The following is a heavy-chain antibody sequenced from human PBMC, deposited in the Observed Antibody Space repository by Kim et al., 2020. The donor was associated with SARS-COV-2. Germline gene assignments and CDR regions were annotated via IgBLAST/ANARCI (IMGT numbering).Heavy chain of an antibody. CDR1: GDSISRSSYY. J-gene: IGHJ4*02. D-gene: IGHD1-20*01. Sequence: SETLSLTCTVSGDSISRSSYYWGWIRQPPGKGLEWIGSINYSGNTYYNPSLKSRVTISVDTSKNQFSLKMRSVTAADTAVYYCARLVSDNSAVENWGPGTLGTVSS. CDR3: ARLVSDNSAVEN. CDR2: INYSGNT. V-gene: IGHV4-39*01.